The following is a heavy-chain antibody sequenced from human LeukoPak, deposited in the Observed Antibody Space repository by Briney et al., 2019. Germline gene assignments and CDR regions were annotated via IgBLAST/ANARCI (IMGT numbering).Heavy chain of an antibody. V-gene: IGHV4-59*01. CDR3: ARELAVAGTGYFGY. CDR2: IYYSGST. J-gene: IGHJ4*02. CDR1: GGSISSYY. D-gene: IGHD6-19*01. Sequence: SETLSLTCTVSGGSISSYYWSWIRQPPGKGLEWIGYIYYSGSTNYNPSLKSRVTISVDTSKSQFSLKLSSVTAADTAVYYCARELAVAGTGYFGYWGQGTLVTVSS.